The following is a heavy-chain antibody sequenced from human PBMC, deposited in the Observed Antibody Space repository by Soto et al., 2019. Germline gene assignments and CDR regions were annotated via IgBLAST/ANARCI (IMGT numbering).Heavy chain of an antibody. CDR2: ISCCGGST. CDR3: AKADGEQWLVPHLDN. Sequence: EVHLLESGGGVVQPGGSLRLSCVASGFNFKKFAMAWVRQAPGEGLEWVSGISCCGGSTSYADSVKGRFSIARDDSKNTLSLQMNSRRVEDTAQYYCAKADGEQWLVPHLDNWGQGTLVTVS. CDR1: GFNFKKFA. D-gene: IGHD6-19*01. J-gene: IGHJ4*02. V-gene: IGHV3-23*01.